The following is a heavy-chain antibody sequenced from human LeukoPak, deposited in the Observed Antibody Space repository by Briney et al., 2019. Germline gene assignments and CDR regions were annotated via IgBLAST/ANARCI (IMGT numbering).Heavy chain of an antibody. CDR3: ARDRRANLWFGELSYYYYCGMDV. CDR1: GFTFSSYT. D-gene: IGHD3-10*01. Sequence: GGSLRLSCAASGFTFSSYTMNWVRQAPGKGLEWVSAITDSGRGTYYADSVKGRFTISRDNSKNTLYLQMNSLRAEDTAVYYCARDRRANLWFGELSYYYYCGMDVWGQGTTVTVSS. CDR2: ITDSGRGT. J-gene: IGHJ6*02. V-gene: IGHV3-23*01.